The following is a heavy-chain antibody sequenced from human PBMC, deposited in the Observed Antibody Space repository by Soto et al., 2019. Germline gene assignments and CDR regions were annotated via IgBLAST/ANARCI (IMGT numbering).Heavy chain of an antibody. D-gene: IGHD3-22*01. V-gene: IGHV3-23*01. CDR3: AKPNYDSGGYYYGRYYFGY. Sequence: PGGSLRLSCEASGFDFSGYAMSWVRQAPGKGLEWVSAISGSGEFIYYADSVKGRFTISRDNSKNTLYLQMNSLGAEDTAVYYCAKPNYDSGGYYYGRYYFGYWGQGTLVTVSS. J-gene: IGHJ4*02. CDR2: ISGSGEFI. CDR1: GFDFSGYA.